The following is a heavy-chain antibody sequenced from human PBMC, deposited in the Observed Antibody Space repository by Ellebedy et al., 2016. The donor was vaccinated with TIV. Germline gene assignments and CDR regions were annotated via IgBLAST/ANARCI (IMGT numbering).Heavy chain of an antibody. CDR2: INPNSGGT. CDR1: GYTFTDHY. V-gene: IGHV1-2*02. D-gene: IGHD2-21*02. Sequence: AASVKVSCKASGYTFTDHYMHWVRQVPGQGLEWMGWINPNSGGTNYVQKFQGRVTMTRDTSISTAYMELSWLRSDDTAVYYCARDGACGGDCYGDNYWGQGSLVTVSS. CDR3: ARDGACGGDCYGDNY. J-gene: IGHJ4*02.